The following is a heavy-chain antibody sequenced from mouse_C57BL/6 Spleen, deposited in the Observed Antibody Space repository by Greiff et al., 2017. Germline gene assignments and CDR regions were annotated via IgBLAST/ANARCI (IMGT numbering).Heavy chain of an antibody. CDR2: ISRGGGYT. V-gene: IGHV5-6*01. D-gene: IGHD2-1*01. CDR1: GFTFSSYG. CDR3: ACLYYGNYGGGAMDY. J-gene: IGHJ4*01. Sequence: EVQLVESGGDLVKPGGSLKLSCAASGFTFSSYGMSWVRQTPDTRLDWVATISRGGGYTYYPDSVKGRFTISRDNAKNTLYLQMRSLTSEDTAMSYFACLYYGNYGGGAMDYWGQGTSVTVSS.